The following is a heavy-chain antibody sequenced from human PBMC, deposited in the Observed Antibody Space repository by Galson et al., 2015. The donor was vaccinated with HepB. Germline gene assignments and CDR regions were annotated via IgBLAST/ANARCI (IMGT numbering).Heavy chain of an antibody. D-gene: IGHD1-26*01. CDR2: LTPSGGST. CDR3: AKRGTYDDVDAFDI. V-gene: IGHV3-23*01. Sequence: SLRLSCAASGFTFSNYAMSWVRQAPGKGLEWVSALTPSGGSTYYIDSVKGRFTISRDNSKDTLYLQLNSLRAEDTAVYYCAKRGTYDDVDAFDIWGQGTMVTVSS. J-gene: IGHJ3*02. CDR1: GFTFSNYA.